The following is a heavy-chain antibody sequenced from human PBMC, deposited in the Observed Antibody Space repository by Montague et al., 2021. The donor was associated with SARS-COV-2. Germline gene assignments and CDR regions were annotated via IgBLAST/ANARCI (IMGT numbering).Heavy chain of an antibody. CDR1: GFTFSNYA. V-gene: IGHV3-23*03. Sequence: SLRLSCAASGFTFSNYAMSWVRQAPGKGLEWVSVIYSGGSSTYYADSVKGRFTISRDNSKNTLYLQMNSLRAEDTAVYYCAKDPYYDFWSGYYFDYWGQGTRGTGSS. CDR3: AKDPYYDFWSGYYFDY. CDR2: IYSGGSST. J-gene: IGHJ4*02. D-gene: IGHD3-3*01.